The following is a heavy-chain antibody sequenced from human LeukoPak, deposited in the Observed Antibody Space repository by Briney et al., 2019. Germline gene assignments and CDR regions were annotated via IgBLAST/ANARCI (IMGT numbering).Heavy chain of an antibody. Sequence: GGSLRLSCAASGFTFSSYSMNWVRQAPGKGLEWVSSISSSSSYIYYADFVKGRFTISRDNSKNTLYLQMNSLRVEDTAVYYCARADCSGGSCPLEYWGQGTLVTVSS. V-gene: IGHV3-21*06. CDR2: ISSSSSYI. CDR1: GFTFSSYS. D-gene: IGHD2-15*01. J-gene: IGHJ4*02. CDR3: ARADCSGGSCPLEY.